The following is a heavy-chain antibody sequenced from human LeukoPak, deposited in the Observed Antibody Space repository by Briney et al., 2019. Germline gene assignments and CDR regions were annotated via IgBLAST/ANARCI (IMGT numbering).Heavy chain of an antibody. CDR1: GFTISNTE. J-gene: IGHJ3*01. CDR2: SYCGCTT. Sequence: GGSVRLSCAVSGFTISNTEMSGVRRVPGEGPEGVLVSYCGCTTYYGDSLKGRFTISRGISKNTVDLQMTSLRVENTAVYHCRGWLGSFDVWGQGTMVTVSS. D-gene: IGHD6-19*01. CDR3: RGWLGSFDV. V-gene: IGHV3-53*01.